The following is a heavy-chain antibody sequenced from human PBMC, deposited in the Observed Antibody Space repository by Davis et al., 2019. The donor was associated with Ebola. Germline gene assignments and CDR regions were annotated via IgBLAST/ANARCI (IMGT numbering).Heavy chain of an antibody. CDR3: ASARGRGYSYGHYYYYGMDV. CDR2: IYYSGST. D-gene: IGHD5-18*01. J-gene: IGHJ6*02. Sequence: SEILSLTCTVSGGSISSYYWSWIRQPPGKGLEWIGYIYYSGSTNYNPSLKSRVTISVDTSKNQFSLKLSSVTAADTAVYYCASARGRGYSYGHYYYYGMDVWGQGTTVTVSS. CDR1: GGSISSYY. V-gene: IGHV4-59*01.